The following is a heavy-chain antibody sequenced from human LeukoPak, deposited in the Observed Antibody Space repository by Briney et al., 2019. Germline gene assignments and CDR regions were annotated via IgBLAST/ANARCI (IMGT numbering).Heavy chain of an antibody. Sequence: SVTVSCKASGCTFSSYAISWVRQAPGQGLEWMGGIIPIFGTANYAQKFQGRVTITTDESTSTDYLELGSLGSEDTAVYYCASSPEYSSGWYEEGDYWYFDLWGRGTLVSVSS. CDR2: IIPIFGTA. CDR1: GCTFSSYA. J-gene: IGHJ2*01. V-gene: IGHV1-69*05. D-gene: IGHD6-19*01. CDR3: ASSPEYSSGWYEEGDYWYFDL.